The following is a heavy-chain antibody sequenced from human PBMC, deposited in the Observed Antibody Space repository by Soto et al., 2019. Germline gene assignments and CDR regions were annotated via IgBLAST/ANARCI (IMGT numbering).Heavy chain of an antibody. V-gene: IGHV3-48*01. CDR3: ARSARFPYDFWRGYNH. CDR1: GFTFSSYS. J-gene: IGHJ5*02. Sequence: GGSLRLSCAASGFTFSSYSMNWVRQAPGKGLEWVSYISSSSSTIYYADSVKGRFTISRDNAKNSLYLQMNSLRAEDTAVYYSARSARFPYDFWRGYNHWGQGTLVTVSS. CDR2: ISSSSSTI. D-gene: IGHD3-3*01.